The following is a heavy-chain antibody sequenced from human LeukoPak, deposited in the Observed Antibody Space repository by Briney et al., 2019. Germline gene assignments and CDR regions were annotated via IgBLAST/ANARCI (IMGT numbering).Heavy chain of an antibody. D-gene: IGHD3-10*01. CDR1: GGSISSYY. Sequence: PSETLSLTCTVSGGSISSYYWSWIRQPPGKGLEWIGYIYYSGSTNYNPSLKSRVTISVDTSKNQFSLKLSSVTAADTAVYYCARGGQYYYGSGMGYFDYWGQGTLVTVSS. J-gene: IGHJ4*02. V-gene: IGHV4-59*01. CDR3: ARGGQYYYGSGMGYFDY. CDR2: IYYSGST.